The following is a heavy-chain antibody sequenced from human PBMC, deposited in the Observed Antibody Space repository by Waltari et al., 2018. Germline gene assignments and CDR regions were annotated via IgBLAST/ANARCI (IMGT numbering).Heavy chain of an antibody. D-gene: IGHD3-3*01. J-gene: IGHJ4*02. Sequence: QVQLQASGPGLVKPSQTLSLTCTVSGGSISSGSYYWSWIRQPAGTGLEWIGRIYTSGSTNYNPSLKSRVTMSVDTSKNQFSLKLSSVTAADTAVYYCARTPYYDFWSGRQKGYFDYWGQGTLVTVSS. CDR3: ARTPYYDFWSGRQKGYFDY. V-gene: IGHV4-61*02. CDR1: GGSISSGSYY. CDR2: IYTSGST.